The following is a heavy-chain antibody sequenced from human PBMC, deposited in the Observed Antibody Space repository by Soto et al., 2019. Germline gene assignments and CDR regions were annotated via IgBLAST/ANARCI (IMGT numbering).Heavy chain of an antibody. Sequence: ASVKVSCKASGYTFTGYYMHWVRQAPGQGLEWMGWINPNSGGTNYAQKFQGWVTMTRDTSISTAYMELSRLRSDDTAVYYCARLFNDILTRDAFDIWGQGTMVTVS. J-gene: IGHJ3*02. D-gene: IGHD3-9*01. CDR2: INPNSGGT. V-gene: IGHV1-2*04. CDR3: ARLFNDILTRDAFDI. CDR1: GYTFTGYY.